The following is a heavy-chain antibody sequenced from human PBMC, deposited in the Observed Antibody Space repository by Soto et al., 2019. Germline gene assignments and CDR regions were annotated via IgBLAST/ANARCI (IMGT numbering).Heavy chain of an antibody. D-gene: IGHD2-21*02. CDR2: ISGNGDSA. CDR3: ARESGDWPLNWFDP. CDR1: GFTFSDYA. Sequence: PGGSLRLSCAASGFTFSDYAMNWVRQAPGKGLEWVSDISGNGDSARYADSVKGRFTISRDDAKNTLYLQMNGLTAEDTAVYYCARESGDWPLNWFDPWGQGTLVTVSS. J-gene: IGHJ5*02. V-gene: IGHV3-23*01.